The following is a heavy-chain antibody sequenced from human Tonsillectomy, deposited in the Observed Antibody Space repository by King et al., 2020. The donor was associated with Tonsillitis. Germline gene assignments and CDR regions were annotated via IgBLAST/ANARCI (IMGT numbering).Heavy chain of an antibody. CDR1: GGTFSSYA. J-gene: IGHJ5*02. Sequence: VQLVESGAEVKKPGSSVKVSCKASGGTFSSYAISWVRKAPGKGLEWMGRSSPILGIANYAQKFQGRVTITADKSTSTAYMELSSLRSEDTAVYYCASEETQLLRFDPWGQGTLVTVSS. CDR3: ASEETQLLRFDP. V-gene: IGHV1-69*09. D-gene: IGHD2-2*01. CDR2: SSPILGIA.